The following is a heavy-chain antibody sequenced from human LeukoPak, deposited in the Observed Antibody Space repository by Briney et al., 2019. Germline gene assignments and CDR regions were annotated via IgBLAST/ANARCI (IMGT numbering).Heavy chain of an antibody. V-gene: IGHV3-30*02. Sequence: GGSLRLSCAASGFTFSYYSMSWVRQAPGKGLEWVVFIRYDGGNKYYADSVKGRFTISRDNSKNTLYLQMNSLRAEDTAVYYCAKGRGSGYALYYWGQGTLVTVSS. CDR1: GFTFSYYS. D-gene: IGHD5-12*01. J-gene: IGHJ4*02. CDR2: IRYDGGNK. CDR3: AKGRGSGYALYY.